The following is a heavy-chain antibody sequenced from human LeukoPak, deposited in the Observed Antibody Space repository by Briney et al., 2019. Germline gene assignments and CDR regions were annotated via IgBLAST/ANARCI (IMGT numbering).Heavy chain of an antibody. CDR2: FYYGGIT. CDR1: GASTTTTLYY. CDR3: ARAGRDGYSPASDSFDI. D-gene: IGHD5-24*01. Sequence: PSETLSLTCTVSGASTTTTLYYWVWARQSPGKGLEWIGSFYYGGITYYHPSLKSRVTVSVDTSRSQFSLKLISVTAADTAVYYCARAGRDGYSPASDSFDIWGQGKTVTVSS. J-gene: IGHJ3*02. V-gene: IGHV4-39*07.